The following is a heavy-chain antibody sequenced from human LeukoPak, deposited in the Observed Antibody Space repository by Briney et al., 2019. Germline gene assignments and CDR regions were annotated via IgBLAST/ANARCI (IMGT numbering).Heavy chain of an antibody. J-gene: IGHJ6*02. D-gene: IGHD6-19*01. V-gene: IGHV3-48*03. CDR1: GFTFSSYE. CDR3: ARRGGWPYGMDV. Sequence: GGSLRLSCAASGFTFSSYEMKWVRQAPGKGLEWVSYISSSGSTISYADSVKGRFTIYRDNAKNSLYLQMNSLRAEDTSVYYCARRGGWPYGMDVWGQGTTVTVSS. CDR2: ISSSGSTI.